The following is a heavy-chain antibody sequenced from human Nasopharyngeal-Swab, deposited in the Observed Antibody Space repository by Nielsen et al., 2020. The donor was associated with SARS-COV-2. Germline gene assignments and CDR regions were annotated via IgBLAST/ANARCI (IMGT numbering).Heavy chain of an antibody. V-gene: IGHV1-3*01. D-gene: IGHD3-10*01. CDR2: INGGNGNT. CDR3: ATDRRVTLSHYFDY. CDR1: GYTFSSYA. Sequence: GSVQVSCKASGYTFSSYAMHWVRQAPGQGLEWMGWINGGNGNTKYSQRFQGRVTMTEDTSTDTAYMELSSLRSEDTAVYYCATDRRVTLSHYFDYWGQGTLVTVSS. J-gene: IGHJ4*02.